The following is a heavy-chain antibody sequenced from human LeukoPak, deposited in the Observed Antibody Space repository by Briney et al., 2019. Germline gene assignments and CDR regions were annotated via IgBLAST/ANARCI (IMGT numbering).Heavy chain of an antibody. CDR3: ARDDWGPLFDP. CDR1: GFIFSAYA. J-gene: IGHJ5*02. D-gene: IGHD7-27*01. Sequence: GGSLRLSCAASGFIFSAYAMNWVRQAPGKGLEWVAYITSSSDTIYYADSVKGRFTISRDNAKNSLYLQMNSLRVEDTAVYYCARDDWGPLFDPWGQGTLVTVSS. CDR2: ITSSSDTI. V-gene: IGHV3-48*01.